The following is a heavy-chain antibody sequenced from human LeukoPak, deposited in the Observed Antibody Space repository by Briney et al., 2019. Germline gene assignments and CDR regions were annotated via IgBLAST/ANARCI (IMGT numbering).Heavy chain of an antibody. CDR1: GGSISSYY. D-gene: IGHD3-22*01. V-gene: IGHV4-59*01. Sequence: SETLSLTCTVSGGSISSYYWSWIRQPPGKGLEWIGYIYYSGSTNYNPSLKSRVTISVDTSKNQFSLKLSSVTAADTAVYYCARARNYYDSSGYWIPFDYWGQGTLVTVSS. CDR2: IYYSGST. J-gene: IGHJ4*02. CDR3: ARARNYYDSSGYWIPFDY.